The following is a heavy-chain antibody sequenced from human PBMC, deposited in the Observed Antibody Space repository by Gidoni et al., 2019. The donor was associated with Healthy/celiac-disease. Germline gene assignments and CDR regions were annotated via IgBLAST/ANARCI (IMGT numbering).Heavy chain of an antibody. CDR3: TTYIVVVVAATGYGMDV. J-gene: IGHJ6*02. CDR1: GFTFSNAW. V-gene: IGHV3-15*01. CDR2: IKSKTDGGTT. D-gene: IGHD2-15*01. Sequence: EVQLVESGGGLVKPGGSLRLSCAASGFTFSNAWMRWVRQAPGKGLEWVGRIKSKTDGGTTDYAAPVKGRFTISRDDSKNTLYLQMNSLKTEDTAVYYCTTYIVVVVAATGYGMDVWGQGTTVTVSS.